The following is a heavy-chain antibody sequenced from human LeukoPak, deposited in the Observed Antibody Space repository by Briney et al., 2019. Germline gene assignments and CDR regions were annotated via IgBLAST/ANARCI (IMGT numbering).Heavy chain of an antibody. D-gene: IGHD2-15*01. CDR3: ARGYCSGGSCYPGGRYFDY. CDR2: ISAYNGNT. CDR1: GYTFTSYG. Sequence: ASVKVSCKASGYTFTSYGISWVRQAPGQGLEWMGWISAYNGNTNYAQKLQGRVTMTTDTSTSTAYMELRSLRSDDTAVYYCARGYCSGGSCYPGGRYFDYWGQGTLVTVSS. V-gene: IGHV1-18*01. J-gene: IGHJ4*02.